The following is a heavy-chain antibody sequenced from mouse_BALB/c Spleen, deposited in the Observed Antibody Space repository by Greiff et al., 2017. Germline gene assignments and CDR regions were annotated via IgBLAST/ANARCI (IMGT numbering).Heavy chain of an antibody. D-gene: IGHD3-2*01. CDR3: TRLRDGSGYAWFAY. CDR1: GYTFTDYE. J-gene: IGHJ3*01. Sequence: QVQLQQSGAELVRPGASVTLSCKASGYTFTDYEMHWVKQTPVHGLEWIGAIDPETGGTSYNQKFKGKATLTADKSSSTAYMELRSLTSEDSAVYYCTRLRDGSGYAWFAYGGQGTLVTVSA. CDR2: IDPETGGT. V-gene: IGHV1-15*01.